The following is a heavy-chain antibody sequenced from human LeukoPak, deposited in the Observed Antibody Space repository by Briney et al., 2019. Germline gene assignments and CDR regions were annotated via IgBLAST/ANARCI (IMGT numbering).Heavy chain of an antibody. Sequence: PSETLSLTCTVSGGSISSRTYFWGWIRQPPGKGLEWIGNIYYSSWSTYYNPSLKSRVTISVDTSKNQFTLKLSSVTAADTAVYYCASQVYCSAGSCYSNFWGQGTLVTVSS. V-gene: IGHV4-39*01. CDR2: IYYSSWST. CDR1: GGSISSRTYF. CDR3: ASQVYCSAGSCYSNF. J-gene: IGHJ4*02. D-gene: IGHD2-15*01.